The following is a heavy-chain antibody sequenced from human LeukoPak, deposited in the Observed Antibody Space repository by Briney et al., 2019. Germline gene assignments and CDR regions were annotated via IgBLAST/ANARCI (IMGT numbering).Heavy chain of an antibody. CDR3: AKKVGGIYAFDM. J-gene: IGHJ3*02. Sequence: PGGSLRLSCAASRFTFSSYAMNWVRQAPGKGLEWVSIVSGSGDITFYADSVKGRFTISRDNSKNTLYLQMSSLRAEDTAVYYCAKKVGGIYAFDMWGQGTMVTVSS. D-gene: IGHD1-26*01. CDR2: VSGSGDIT. CDR1: RFTFSSYA. V-gene: IGHV3-23*01.